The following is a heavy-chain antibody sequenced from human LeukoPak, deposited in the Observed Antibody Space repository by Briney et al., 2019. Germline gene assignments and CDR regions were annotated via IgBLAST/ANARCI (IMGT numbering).Heavy chain of an antibody. CDR3: ARDRFRIVVVAATHDAFDI. CDR2: ISSSSSYI. J-gene: IGHJ3*02. CDR1: GFPFTNYW. Sequence: PGGSLRLSCLASGFPFTNYWMNWVRQAPGKGLEWVSSISSSSSYIYYADSVKGRFTISRDNAKNSLYLQMNSLRAEDTAVYYCARDRFRIVVVAATHDAFDIWGQGTMVTVSS. V-gene: IGHV3-21*01. D-gene: IGHD2-15*01.